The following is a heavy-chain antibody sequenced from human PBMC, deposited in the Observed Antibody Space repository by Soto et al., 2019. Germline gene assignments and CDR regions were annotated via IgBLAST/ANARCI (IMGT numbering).Heavy chain of an antibody. V-gene: IGHV1-69*02. J-gene: IGHJ4*02. CDR2: IIPILGIA. CDR3: APNLADSSGWTGGFDY. CDR1: GGTFSSYT. Sequence: QVQLVQSGAEVKKPGSSVKVSCKASGGTFSSYTISWVRQAPGQGLEWMGRIIPILGIANYAQKFQGRVKITAEKSTSTAYMALSSLRSEDTAVYYCAPNLADSSGWTGGFDYWGQGTLVTVSS. D-gene: IGHD6-19*01.